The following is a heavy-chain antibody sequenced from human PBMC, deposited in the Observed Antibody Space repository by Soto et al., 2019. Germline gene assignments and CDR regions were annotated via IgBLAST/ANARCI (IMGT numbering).Heavy chain of an antibody. CDR1: GFTFSNAW. D-gene: IGHD2-15*01. J-gene: IGHJ3*02. CDR3: TSIVVVVAPTHAFDI. Sequence: PGGSLRLSCAASGFTFSNAWMSWVRQAPGKGLEWVGHIKSKTDGGTTDYAAPVKGRFTISRDDSKNTLYLQMNSLKTEDTAVYYCTSIVVVVAPTHAFDIWGQGTMVTVSS. CDR2: IKSKTDGGTT. V-gene: IGHV3-15*01.